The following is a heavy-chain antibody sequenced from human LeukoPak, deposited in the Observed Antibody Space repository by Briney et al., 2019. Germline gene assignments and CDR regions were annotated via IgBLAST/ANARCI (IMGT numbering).Heavy chain of an antibody. CDR3: ARLGYSGYDGVDWFDP. V-gene: IGHV4-59*01. CDR2: IYYSGST. D-gene: IGHD5-12*01. J-gene: IGHJ5*02. Sequence: SETLSLTCTVSGGSISSYYWSWIRQPPGKGLEWIGYIYYSGSTNYNPSLKSRVTISVDTSKNQFSMKLSSVTAADTAVYYCARLGYSGYDGVDWFDPWGKGTLVTVSS. CDR1: GGSISSYY.